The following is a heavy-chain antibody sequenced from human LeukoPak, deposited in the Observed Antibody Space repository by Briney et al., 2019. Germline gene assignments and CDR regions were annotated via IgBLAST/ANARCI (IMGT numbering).Heavy chain of an antibody. J-gene: IGHJ4*02. D-gene: IGHD3-22*01. CDR2: IYYSGST. CDR3: ARVDSSGYYFDY. V-gene: IGHV4-59*01. Sequence: SETLSLTCTVSGGSISSYYWSWIRQLPGKGLECIGYIYYSGSTNYNPSLKSRVTISVDTSKNQFSLKLSSVTAADTAVYYCARVDSSGYYFDYWGQGTLVTVSS. CDR1: GGSISSYY.